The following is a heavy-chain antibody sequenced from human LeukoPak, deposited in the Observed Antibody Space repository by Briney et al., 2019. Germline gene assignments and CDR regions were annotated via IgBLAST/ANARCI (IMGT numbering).Heavy chain of an antibody. Sequence: SETLSLTCTVSGGSISSSSYFWGWIRQPPGKGLEWIGSIYYSGSTYYNPSLKSRVTLSVDTSKNQFSLKLSSVTAADTAVYYCARAPQRSYQHNWFDPWGQGTLVTVSS. J-gene: IGHJ5*02. V-gene: IGHV4-39*07. CDR1: GGSISSSSYF. D-gene: IGHD2-21*01. CDR2: IYYSGST. CDR3: ARAPQRSYQHNWFDP.